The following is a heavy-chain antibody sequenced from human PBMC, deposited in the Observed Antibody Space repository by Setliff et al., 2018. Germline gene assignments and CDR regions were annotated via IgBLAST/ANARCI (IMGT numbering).Heavy chain of an antibody. J-gene: IGHJ6*03. CDR1: GGSISSSSYY. V-gene: IGHV4-39*07. CDR3: ARMSGFQYIDV. D-gene: IGHD3-3*01. Sequence: SETLSLTCTVSGGSISSSSYYWGWIRQPPGKGLEWVGTIYDSGRTYYNPSLKSRVTISVDTSKNQFSLKLSSVTAADTAVYYCARMSGFQYIDVWGKGTTVTVSS. CDR2: IYDSGRT.